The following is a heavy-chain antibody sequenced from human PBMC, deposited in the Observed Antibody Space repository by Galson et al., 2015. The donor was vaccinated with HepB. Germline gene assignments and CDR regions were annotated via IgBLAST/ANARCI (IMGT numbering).Heavy chain of an antibody. Sequence: ETLSLTCTVSGVSINSSRFFWGWIRQSPGKGLEWIGSLYSSGSTYYNPSLKSRVSISVDTSKSQFSLKLTSVTVADTAVYSCHIGRAGADPLFDCWGQGTLVTVSS. J-gene: IGHJ4*02. CDR3: HIGRAGADPLFDC. D-gene: IGHD4/OR15-4a*01. CDR1: GVSINSSRFF. V-gene: IGHV4-39*01. CDR2: LYSSGST.